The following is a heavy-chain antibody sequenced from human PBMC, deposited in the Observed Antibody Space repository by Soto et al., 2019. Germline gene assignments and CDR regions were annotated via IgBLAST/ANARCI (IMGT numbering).Heavy chain of an antibody. CDR2: ISHDGNKK. CDR1: GFNFNSYA. CDR3: AGWLQFYGAIDS. Sequence: QVQLGESGGGVVQPGRSLRLSCAASGFNFNSYAMHWVRQAPGKGLEWVAIISHDGNKKYYADSVKGRFTISRDNSKNTLFLQMNSLRDDDSALYYCAGWLQFYGAIDSWGQGTLVTVSS. D-gene: IGHD5-12*01. V-gene: IGHV3-30-3*01. J-gene: IGHJ4*02.